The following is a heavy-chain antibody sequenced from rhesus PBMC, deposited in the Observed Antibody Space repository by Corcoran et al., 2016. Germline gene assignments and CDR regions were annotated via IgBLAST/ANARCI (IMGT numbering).Heavy chain of an antibody. V-gene: IGHV4-73*01. Sequence: QVQLQQWGEGLVKPSETLSLTCAVYGGSISGYYYWSWIRQPPGKWLEWSGYIYGNSASTDYNPSLKDQVTISKDKSKNQFSLKLSSVTAADTAVYYCARDGVTQFDYGGQGVLVTVSS. J-gene: IGHJ4*01. CDR2: IYGNSAST. D-gene: IGHD3-34*01. CDR3: ARDGVTQFDY. CDR1: GGSISGYYY.